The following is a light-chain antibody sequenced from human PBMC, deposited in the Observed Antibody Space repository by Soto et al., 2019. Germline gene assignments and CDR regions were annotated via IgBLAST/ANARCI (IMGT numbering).Light chain of an antibody. Sequence: SQMTTSLSSVSASVVDTVAINFRASQDIRNWLAWYQVKPGTAPKVLIYSASSLQSGVPSRFSGSGSGTDFTLTITSLQPEDFATYYCQQANSFPINCGQGQRRAIK. CDR3: QQANSFPIN. CDR2: SAS. CDR1: QDIRNW. J-gene: IGKJ5*01. V-gene: IGKV1D-12*01.